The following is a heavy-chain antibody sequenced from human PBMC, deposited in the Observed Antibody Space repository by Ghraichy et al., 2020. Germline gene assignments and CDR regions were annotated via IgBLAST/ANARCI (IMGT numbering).Heavy chain of an antibody. J-gene: IGHJ4*02. CDR2: ISGSSSTI. CDR3: TNVDSGMELDS. D-gene: IGHD1-1*01. Sequence: GGSLRLSCTASGLPFSRFGLTWVRQAPGRGLEWVSYISGSSSTIYYADSVQGRFTISRNNAKNSLYLQLNSLRDEDTAVYYSTNVDSGMELDSWGQGTLVTVSS. CDR1: GLPFSRFG. V-gene: IGHV3-48*02.